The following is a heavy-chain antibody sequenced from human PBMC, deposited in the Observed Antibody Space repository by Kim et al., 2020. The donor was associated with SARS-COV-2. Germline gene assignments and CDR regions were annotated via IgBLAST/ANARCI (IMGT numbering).Heavy chain of an antibody. V-gene: IGHV1-8*01. D-gene: IGHD5-12*01. CDR2: MNPNSGNT. J-gene: IGHJ4*02. CDR3: ARGLSYSGYDGY. Sequence: ASVKVSCKASGYTFTSYDINWVRQATGQGLEWMGWMNPNSGNTGYAQKFQGRVTMTRNTSISTAYMELSSLRSEDTAVYYCARGLSYSGYDGYWGQGTLVTVSS. CDR1: GYTFTSYD.